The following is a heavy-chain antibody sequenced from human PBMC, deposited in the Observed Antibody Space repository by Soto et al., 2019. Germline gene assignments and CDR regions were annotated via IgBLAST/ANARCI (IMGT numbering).Heavy chain of an antibody. CDR3: AGHRPSPSSTAYFDF. CDR1: GFTFRNSW. J-gene: IGHJ4*02. CDR2: IRADGREL. Sequence: EVQLVESGGGLVQPGGSPRVSCTVSGFTFRNSWMSWVRQAPGKGLEWVAYIRADGRELNYVDSVKGRVTISRDNAKNALYLHMSGLTDDDTAVYCCAGHRPSPSSTAYFDFWGQGTLVAVSS. D-gene: IGHD2-21*02. V-gene: IGHV3-7*02.